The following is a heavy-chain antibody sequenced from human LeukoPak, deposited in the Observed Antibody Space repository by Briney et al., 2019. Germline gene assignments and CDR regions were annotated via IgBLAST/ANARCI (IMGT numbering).Heavy chain of an antibody. CDR2: IYYSGST. CDR3: TRRGYGYHLDY. D-gene: IGHD5-18*01. V-gene: IGHV4-39*01. J-gene: IGHJ4*02. CDR1: GGSISSSSYY. Sequence: PSETLSLTCTVSGGSISSSSYYWGWIRQPPGKGLEWIGSIYYSGSTYYNPSLESRVTISVDTSKNQFSLKLSSVTAADTAVYYCTRRGYGYHLDYWGQGTLVTVSS.